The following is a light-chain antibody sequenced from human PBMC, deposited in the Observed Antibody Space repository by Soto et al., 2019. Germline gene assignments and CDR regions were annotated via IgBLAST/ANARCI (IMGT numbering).Light chain of an antibody. J-gene: IGKJ3*01. CDR2: GAS. Sequence: IQLTQSPSSLSASVGDRVTISCRASQGIGNFLAWYQQKPGKAPKLLIYGASTLQTGVPSRFSGSGSGTDFTLTISSLQPEDFAIYYCQQHNSFPIPFGPGTKVDIK. CDR3: QQHNSFPIP. CDR1: QGIGNF. V-gene: IGKV1-9*01.